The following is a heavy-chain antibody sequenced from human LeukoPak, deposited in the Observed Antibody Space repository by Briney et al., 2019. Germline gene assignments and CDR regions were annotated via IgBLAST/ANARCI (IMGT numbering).Heavy chain of an antibody. CDR2: ISSSGDYI. D-gene: IGHD2-2*01. J-gene: IGHJ4*02. Sequence: GGSLRLSCAASGFPFSSYSMNWVRQAPGKGLEWVSSISSSGDYISYADSVKGRFTISRDNSKNTLYLQMNSLRAADTAVYYCARDKGTPYLSSFDYWGQGTLVTVSS. V-gene: IGHV3-21*01. CDR3: ARDKGTPYLSSFDY. CDR1: GFPFSSYS.